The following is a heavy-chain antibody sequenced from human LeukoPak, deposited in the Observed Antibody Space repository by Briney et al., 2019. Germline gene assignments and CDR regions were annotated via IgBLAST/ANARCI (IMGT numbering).Heavy chain of an antibody. V-gene: IGHV1-46*01. Sequence: EASVKVSCKASGYTSTSYYMHWVRQAPGQGLEWMGIINPSGGSTSYAQKFQGRVTMTRGMSTSTVYMELSSLRSEDTAVYYCARGSYDFWSGYPYYFDHWGQGTLVTVSS. CDR3: ARGSYDFWSGYPYYFDH. D-gene: IGHD3-3*01. CDR1: GYTSTSYY. J-gene: IGHJ4*02. CDR2: INPSGGST.